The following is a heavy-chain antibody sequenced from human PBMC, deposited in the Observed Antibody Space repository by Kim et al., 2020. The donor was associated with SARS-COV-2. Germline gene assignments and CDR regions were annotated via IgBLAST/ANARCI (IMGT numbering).Heavy chain of an antibody. CDR1: GFSFSSYE. J-gene: IGHJ4*02. D-gene: IGHD2-21*01. CDR3: ASGYCGGKNCYPKVIPWGL. V-gene: IGHV3-48*03. Sequence: GGSLRLSCVGSGFSFSSYEINWVRQTPGKGLEWVAHISDSGSSSYYADHVKGRFTLSRDNAKNSVYLQMDSLRVEDTGIYYCASGYCGGKNCYPKVIPWGLWGQGTLVTVSS. CDR2: ISDSGSSS.